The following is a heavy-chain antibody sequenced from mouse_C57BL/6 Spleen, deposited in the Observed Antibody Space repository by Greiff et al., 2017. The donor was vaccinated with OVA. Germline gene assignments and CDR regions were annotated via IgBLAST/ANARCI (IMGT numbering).Heavy chain of an antibody. CDR2: IDPGSGST. CDR3: ARSEGYYFDY. Sequence: VKLLQPGAELVKPGASVKISCKASGYTFTDYYINWVKQRPGQGLEWIGKIDPGSGSTNYNEKFKGKATLTADKSSSTAYMQLSSLTSEDSAVYFCARSEGYYFDYWGQGTTLTVSS. CDR1: GYTFTDYY. V-gene: IGHV1-77*01. J-gene: IGHJ2*01.